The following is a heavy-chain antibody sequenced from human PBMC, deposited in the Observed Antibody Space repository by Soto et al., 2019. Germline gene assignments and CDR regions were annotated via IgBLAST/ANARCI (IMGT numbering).Heavy chain of an antibody. CDR3: ARINSYAKWGFDY. CDR2: IYSGGST. Sequence: GGSLRLSCAASGFTVSSNYMTWVRQAPGKGLEWVSIIYSGGSTYYADSVKGRFTISRDNSKNTLYLQMNSLRAEDTAVYYCARINSYAKWGFDYWGQGTLVTVSS. V-gene: IGHV3-53*01. D-gene: IGHD5-18*01. CDR1: GFTVSSNY. J-gene: IGHJ4*02.